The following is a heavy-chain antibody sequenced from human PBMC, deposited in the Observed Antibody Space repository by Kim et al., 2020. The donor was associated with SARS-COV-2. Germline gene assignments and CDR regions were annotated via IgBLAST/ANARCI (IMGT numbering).Heavy chain of an antibody. J-gene: IGHJ6*02. D-gene: IGHD3-10*01. CDR3: RLWFGEPSGMDV. V-gene: IGHV1-46*01. CDR1: GYTFTSYY. Sequence: ASVKVSCKASGYTFTSYYMHWVRQAPGQGLEWMGIINPSGGSTSYAQKFQGRVTMTRDTSTSTVYMELSSLRSEDTAVYYCRLWFGEPSGMDVWGQGTTVTVSS. CDR2: INPSGGST.